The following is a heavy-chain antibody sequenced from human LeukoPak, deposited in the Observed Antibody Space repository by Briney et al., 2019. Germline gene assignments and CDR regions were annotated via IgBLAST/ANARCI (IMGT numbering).Heavy chain of an antibody. J-gene: IGHJ4*02. Sequence: GGSLRLSCAASGFTFSSYAMSWVRQAPGKGLEWVSCISGSGDSIYYADSVEGRFTISRDNSKNTLYLQMNSLRAEHTAVYYCAKDHIFESGFISKYYFDYWGQGTLVTVSS. D-gene: IGHD3-3*02. CDR2: ISGSGDSI. V-gene: IGHV3-23*01. CDR3: AKDHIFESGFISKYYFDY. CDR1: GFTFSSYA.